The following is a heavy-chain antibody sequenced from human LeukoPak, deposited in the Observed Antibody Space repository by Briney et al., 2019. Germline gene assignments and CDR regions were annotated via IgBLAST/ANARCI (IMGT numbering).Heavy chain of an antibody. CDR3: ARGGPRGNGFDY. J-gene: IGHJ4*02. CDR2: YNPNSGDT. CDR1: GYMFTRQF. V-gene: IGHV1-2*02. D-gene: IGHD6-25*01. Sequence: ASVKVSCKASGYMFTRQFIHWVRQAPGQGLGWMGVYNPNSGDTTFSQRFQDRATMTRDTSINTAFMELSRLTSDDTAVYYCARGGPRGNGFDYWGQGTLVSVSS.